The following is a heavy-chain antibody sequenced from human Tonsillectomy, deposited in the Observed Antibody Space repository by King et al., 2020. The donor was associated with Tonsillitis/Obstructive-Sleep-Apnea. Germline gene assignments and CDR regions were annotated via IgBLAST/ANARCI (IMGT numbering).Heavy chain of an antibody. V-gene: IGHV3-30*04. Sequence: VQLVESGGAVVQPGRSLSLSCAASGFTFTSSAMHWVRQAPAKGLEWVAVISYDGHNKYYADSVKGRFTISRDNSKNTLYLQMNSLRAEDTAVFYCARDSGYCGGGSCYSGAFDIWGQGTMVTVSS. CDR1: GFTFTSSA. CDR3: ARDSGYCGGGSCYSGAFDI. CDR2: ISYDGHNK. D-gene: IGHD2-15*01. J-gene: IGHJ3*02.